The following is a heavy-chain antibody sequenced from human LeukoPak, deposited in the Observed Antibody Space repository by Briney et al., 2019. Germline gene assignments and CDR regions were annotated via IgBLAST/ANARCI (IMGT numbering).Heavy chain of an antibody. CDR3: AGVYEYYYYGMDV. CDR1: LFTFSSYE. CDR2: ISSSGSTI. Sequence: PGGSLRLSRAASLFTFSSYERNWVRQAPGKGLEWVSYISSSGSTIYYAASVKGRFTTSRDNAKDSLYLQMNSLRAEDTAVYYCAGVYEYYYYGMDVWGQGTTVTVSS. J-gene: IGHJ6*02. V-gene: IGHV3-48*03. D-gene: IGHD6-13*01.